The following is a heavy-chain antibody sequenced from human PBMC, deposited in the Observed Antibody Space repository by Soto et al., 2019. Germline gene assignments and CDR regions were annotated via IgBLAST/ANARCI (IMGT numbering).Heavy chain of an antibody. V-gene: IGHV3-23*01. CDR2: ISGSGGST. D-gene: IGHD3-3*01. Sequence: GGSLRLSCVASGFTFSSYAMSWVRQAPGKGLEWVSAISGSGGSTYYADSVKGRFTISRDNSKNTLYLQMNSLRAEDTAVYYCAKPLYYDFWSGYYRWGQGTLVTVSS. J-gene: IGHJ4*02. CDR3: AKPLYYDFWSGYYR. CDR1: GFTFSSYA.